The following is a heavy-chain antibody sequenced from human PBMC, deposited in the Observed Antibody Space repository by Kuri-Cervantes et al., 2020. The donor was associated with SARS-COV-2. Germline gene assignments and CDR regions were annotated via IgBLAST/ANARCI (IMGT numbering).Heavy chain of an antibody. CDR1: GFTVSTNY. J-gene: IGHJ4*02. D-gene: IGHD7-27*01. Sequence: TLSLTCAVSGFTVSTNYMSWVRQAPGKGLEWVSNIGPSGTTKYYADSVKGRFTISRDNAKNSLYLQMSSLRAEDTAVYYCARDLRLGKSLDYWGQGTLVTVSS. CDR2: IGPSGTTK. V-gene: IGHV3-11*04. CDR3: ARDLRLGKSLDY.